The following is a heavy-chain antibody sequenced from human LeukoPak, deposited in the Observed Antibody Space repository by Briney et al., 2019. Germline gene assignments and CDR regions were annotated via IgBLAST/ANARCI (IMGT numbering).Heavy chain of an antibody. CDR3: ARVWSDGGYGRYFDY. D-gene: IGHD1-26*01. J-gene: IGHJ4*02. Sequence: SETLSLTCTVSGGSISSYYWSWIRQPPGKGLEWIGYIYYSGSTNYNPSLKSRVTISVDTSKNQFSLKLSSVTAADTAVYYCARVWSDGGYGRYFDYWGQGTLVTVSS. CDR2: IYYSGST. V-gene: IGHV4-59*01. CDR1: GGSISSYY.